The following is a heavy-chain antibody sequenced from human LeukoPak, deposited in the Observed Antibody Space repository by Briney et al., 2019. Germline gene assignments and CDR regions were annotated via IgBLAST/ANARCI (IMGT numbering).Heavy chain of an antibody. J-gene: IGHJ4*02. Sequence: GGPLRLSCAASGFTFSSYGMHWVRQAPGKGLEWVAVISYDGSNKYYADSVKGRFTISRDNSKNTLYLQMNSLRAEDTAMYYCAKTPIAAAPPASYYFDYWGQGTLVTVSS. D-gene: IGHD6-13*01. CDR1: GFTFSSYG. CDR3: AKTPIAAAPPASYYFDY. CDR2: ISYDGSNK. V-gene: IGHV3-30*18.